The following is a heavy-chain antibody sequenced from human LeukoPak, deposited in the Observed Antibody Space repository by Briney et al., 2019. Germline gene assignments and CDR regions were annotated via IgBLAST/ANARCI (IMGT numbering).Heavy chain of an antibody. CDR3: ARVGDGSSYDF. D-gene: IGHD5-24*01. Sequence: GGSLRFSCAASGFSFSSHTMHWVRQAPGKGLEFVSAINSNGGAIFYGVSVKDRFTISRDNSKSTLYLQMGSLRVEDMAVYYCARVGDGSSYDFWGQGTLVTVSS. J-gene: IGHJ4*02. CDR1: GFSFSSHT. CDR2: INSNGGAI. V-gene: IGHV3-64*02.